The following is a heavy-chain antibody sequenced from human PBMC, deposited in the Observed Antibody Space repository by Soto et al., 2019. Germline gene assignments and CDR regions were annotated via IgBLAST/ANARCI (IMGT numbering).Heavy chain of an antibody. D-gene: IGHD5-18*01. J-gene: IGHJ4*02. V-gene: IGHV1-18*01. CDR2: ISAYNGNT. CDR3: XXAVGYSYGFDY. Sequence: QVQLVQSGAEVRRPGASVKVSCKASGYTFASYGISWVRQAPGQGLEWMGWISAYNGNTNYAHKLQGRVTMTTETSTTTAYMELRSLRXXXXAXXXXXXAVGYSYGFDYWGQGTLVTVSS. CDR1: GYTFASYG.